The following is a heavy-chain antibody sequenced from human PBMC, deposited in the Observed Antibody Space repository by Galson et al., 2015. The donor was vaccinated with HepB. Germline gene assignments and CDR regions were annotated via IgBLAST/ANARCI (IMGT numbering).Heavy chain of an antibody. D-gene: IGHD3-9*01. J-gene: IGHJ2*01. Sequence: ETLSLTCTVSGDSINSYYWSWIRQPPGKGLEWIGYIYYSGSSSYNPSLKSRVTISVDTSKNQFSLKLSSVTAADTAVYYCARQSLEHYDILTGYSGWYFDLWGRGTLVTVSS. CDR1: GDSINSYY. CDR2: IYYSGSS. V-gene: IGHV4-59*01. CDR3: ARQSLEHYDILTGYSGWYFDL.